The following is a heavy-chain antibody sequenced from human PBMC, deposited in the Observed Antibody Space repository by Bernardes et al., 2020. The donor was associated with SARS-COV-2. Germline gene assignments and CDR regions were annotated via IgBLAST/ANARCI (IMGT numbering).Heavy chain of an antibody. D-gene: IGHD3-9*01. CDR2: ISAYNGNT. CDR1: GYTFTNYG. J-gene: IGHJ6*02. Sequence: SVKVSCKASGYTFTNYGISWVRQAPGQGLEWMGWISAYNGNTNYAQKFQGRVTMTRNTSISTAYMELSSLRSEDTAVYYCARGQTYYDILTGWAQNGMDVWGQGTTVTVSS. V-gene: IGHV1-18*04. CDR3: ARGQTYYDILTGWAQNGMDV.